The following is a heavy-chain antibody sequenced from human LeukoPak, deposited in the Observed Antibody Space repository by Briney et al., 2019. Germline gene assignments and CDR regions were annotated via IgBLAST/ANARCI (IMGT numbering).Heavy chain of an antibody. V-gene: IGHV1-2*02. D-gene: IGHD2-8*01. J-gene: IGHJ3*01. CDR1: GYTFTAYY. Sequence: ASVKVSCKASGYTFTAYYVHWVRQAPGQGLEWVGWTNPNSGGTHYAQKFQGRVTMTRDTSLNTAYMELSRLTSDDTAVYYCASERLNNAFDVWGQGTMVTVSS. CDR3: ASERLNNAFDV. CDR2: TNPNSGGT.